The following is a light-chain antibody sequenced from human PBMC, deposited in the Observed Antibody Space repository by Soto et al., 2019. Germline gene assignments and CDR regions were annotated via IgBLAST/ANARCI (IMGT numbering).Light chain of an antibody. CDR1: QGIRSG. CDR2: AAS. CDR3: QRYYNAPFT. V-gene: IGKV1-17*01. Sequence: DIQMTQTPSSLSASLGDRVTITCRASQGIRSGLGWYQQKPGKAPKRLIDAASSLQSGVPSRFSGSGSGTEFTLTISSLQSEDVATYYCQRYYNAPFTFGGGTKVDIK. J-gene: IGKJ4*01.